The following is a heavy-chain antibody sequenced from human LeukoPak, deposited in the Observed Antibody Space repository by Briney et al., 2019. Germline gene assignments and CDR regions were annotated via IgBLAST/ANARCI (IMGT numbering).Heavy chain of an antibody. CDR2: ISYDGRNK. V-gene: IGHV3-30*03. Sequence: PGGSLRLSCVASGFTFRNYGIHWVRQAPGKGLEWVAVISYDGRNKYYTDSEKGRFTISRDDSKNTLYLQMDSLRAEDTAVYYCARDRAVTGAKGGWYFDLWGRGTLVTVSS. J-gene: IGHJ2*01. CDR1: GFTFRNYG. D-gene: IGHD6-19*01. CDR3: ARDRAVTGAKGGWYFDL.